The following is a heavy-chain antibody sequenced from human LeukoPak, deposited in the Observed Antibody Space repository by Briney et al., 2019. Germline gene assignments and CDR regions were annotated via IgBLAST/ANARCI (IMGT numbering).Heavy chain of an antibody. CDR3: ARDPRGSANCHFDS. CDR2: ISSGGSTI. J-gene: IGHJ4*02. D-gene: IGHD2-2*01. CDR1: GFTFSSFE. V-gene: IGHV3-48*03. Sequence: PGGSLRLSCAASGFTFSSFEMKWVRQAPGKGLEWVSYISSGGSTIYYADSVKGRFTISRDNAKNSLFLQMNSLRADDTAVYYCARDPRGSANCHFDSWGQGTLVTVSS.